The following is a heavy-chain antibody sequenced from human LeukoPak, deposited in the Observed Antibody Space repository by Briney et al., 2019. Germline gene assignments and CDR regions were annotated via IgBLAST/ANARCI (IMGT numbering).Heavy chain of an antibody. CDR1: GGPISSYY. CDR3: ASWAAAGTGWFDP. V-gene: IGHV4-59*01. J-gene: IGHJ5*02. D-gene: IGHD6-13*01. CDR2: IYYSGST. Sequence: KPSETLSLTCTVSGGPISSYYWSWIRQPPGKGLEWIGYIYYSGSTNYTPSLKSRVTISVDTSKNQFSLKLSSVTAADTAVYYCASWAAAGTGWFDPWGQGTLVTVSS.